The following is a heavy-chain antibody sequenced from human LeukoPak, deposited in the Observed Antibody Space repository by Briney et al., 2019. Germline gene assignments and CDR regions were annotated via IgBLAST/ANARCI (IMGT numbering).Heavy chain of an antibody. CDR3: ARALESVGTAFDI. Sequence: GGSLRLSCAASGFTFSSYSMNWVRQAPGKGLEWVSSISSSSSYIYYADSVKGRFTISRDNAKNSLYLQMNSLRAEDTAVYYCARALESVGTAFDIWGQGTMVTVSS. V-gene: IGHV3-21*01. D-gene: IGHD7-27*01. CDR1: GFTFSSYS. J-gene: IGHJ3*02. CDR2: ISSSSSYI.